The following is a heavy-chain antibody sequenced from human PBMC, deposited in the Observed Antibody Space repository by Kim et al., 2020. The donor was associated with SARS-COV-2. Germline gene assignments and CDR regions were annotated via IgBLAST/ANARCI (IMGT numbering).Heavy chain of an antibody. V-gene: IGHV4-39*01. D-gene: IGHD6-19*01. CDR3: ARHDVSPVVAVAGPNWFDS. J-gene: IGHJ5*01. Sequence: SRVTISVDTSKNQFSLKLSSVTAADTAVYYCARHDVSPVVAVAGPNWFDSWGQGTLVTVSS.